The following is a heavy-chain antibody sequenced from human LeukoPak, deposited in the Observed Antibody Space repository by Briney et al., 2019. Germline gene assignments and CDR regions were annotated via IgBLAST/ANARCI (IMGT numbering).Heavy chain of an antibody. D-gene: IGHD6-13*01. CDR1: GGSISSYY. J-gene: IGHJ4*02. CDR3: AIVGIAAAGTSPGDFDY. V-gene: IGHV4-4*07. CDR2: IYTSGST. Sequence: SETLSLTCTVSGGSISSYYWSWIRQPAGKGLEWIGRIYTSGSTNYNPSLKSRVTMSVDTSKNQFSLKLSSVTAADTAVYYCAIVGIAAAGTSPGDFDYWGQGTLVTVSS.